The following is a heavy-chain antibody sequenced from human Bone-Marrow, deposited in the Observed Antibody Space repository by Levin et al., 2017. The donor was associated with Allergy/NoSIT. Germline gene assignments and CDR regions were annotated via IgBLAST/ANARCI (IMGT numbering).Heavy chain of an antibody. Sequence: KISCKASGGTFNIYAFSWVRQGPGQGLEWMGAIIPILNIAKYAEDFQGRVTITADESTRTVHMELSRLRYEDTAVYYCAREGDDTSGYYYGIEYWGQGTPVTVAS. CDR1: GGTFNIYA. D-gene: IGHD3-22*01. CDR2: IIPILNIA. V-gene: IGHV1-69*10. CDR3: AREGDDTSGYYYGIEY. J-gene: IGHJ4*02.